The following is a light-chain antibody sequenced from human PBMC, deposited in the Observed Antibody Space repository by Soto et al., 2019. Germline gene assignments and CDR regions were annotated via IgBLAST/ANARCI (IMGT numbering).Light chain of an antibody. CDR3: QQYGSSPLT. CDR1: QSGSGSY. V-gene: IGKV3-20*01. J-gene: IGKJ4*01. CDR2: GAS. Sequence: EIVLTQSPGTLSLSPGERASLSCRASQSGSGSYLAWYQQKPGQAPRILIYGASSRATGIPDRFSGSGSGTDFPLTISRLEPEDFAVYYFQQYGSSPLTFGGGTKVEIK.